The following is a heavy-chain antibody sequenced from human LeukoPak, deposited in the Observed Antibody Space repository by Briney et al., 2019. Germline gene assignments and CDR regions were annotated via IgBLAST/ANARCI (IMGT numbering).Heavy chain of an antibody. CDR1: GCTFTSYA. Sequence: SVKVSCKASGCTFTSYAISWVRQAPGQGLEWMGGIIPIFGKANYAQKLQGRVTITTDASTSTAYMELSSLRSEDTAVYYCAIDRGDGSYEALDIWGQGKMVTVSS. V-gene: IGHV1-69*05. CDR3: AIDRGDGSYEALDI. J-gene: IGHJ3*02. D-gene: IGHD5-24*01. CDR2: IIPIFGKA.